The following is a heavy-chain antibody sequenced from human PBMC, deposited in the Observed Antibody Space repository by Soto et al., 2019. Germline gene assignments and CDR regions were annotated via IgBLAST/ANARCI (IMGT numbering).Heavy chain of an antibody. Sequence: GGSLRLSCAASGFPFSDHAMHWVRQAPGKGLEWVSSISSTTNYIYYGDSMKGRFTISRDNAKNSLYLEMNSLRAEDTAVYYCARESEDLTSNFDYWGQGTLVTVSS. CDR1: GFPFSDHA. CDR3: ARESEDLTSNFDY. CDR2: ISSTTNYI. J-gene: IGHJ4*02. V-gene: IGHV3-21*06.